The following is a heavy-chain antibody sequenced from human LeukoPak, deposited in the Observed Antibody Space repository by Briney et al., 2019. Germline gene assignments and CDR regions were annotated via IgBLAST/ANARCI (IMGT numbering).Heavy chain of an antibody. CDR2: IWYDGRNK. Sequence: GRSLRLSCAASGFTFSSYGMHWVRQAPGKGLEWVAVIWYDGRNKYYADSVKGRFTISRDNSKNTLYLQMNSLRAEDTAVYYCAREILESSLRYFDWFDFWGQGTLVTVSS. J-gene: IGHJ5*01. D-gene: IGHD3-9*01. V-gene: IGHV3-33*01. CDR3: AREILESSLRYFDWFDF. CDR1: GFTFSSYG.